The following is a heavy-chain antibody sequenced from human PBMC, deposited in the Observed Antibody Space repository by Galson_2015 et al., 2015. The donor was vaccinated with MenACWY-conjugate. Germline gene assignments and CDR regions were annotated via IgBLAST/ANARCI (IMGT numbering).Heavy chain of an antibody. V-gene: IGHV3-53*01. CDR1: GFVVSTDY. CDR2: IYSGGAT. Sequence: SLRLSCAASGFVVSTDYMSWVRQAPGKGLEWVEIIYSGGATYYIDSVKGRFTVSRDNSKNTLYLQMNSLRLEDTAVYYCARDAGILPYGMDVWGQGTTVTVSS. CDR3: ARDAGILPYGMDV. D-gene: IGHD2-21*01. J-gene: IGHJ6*02.